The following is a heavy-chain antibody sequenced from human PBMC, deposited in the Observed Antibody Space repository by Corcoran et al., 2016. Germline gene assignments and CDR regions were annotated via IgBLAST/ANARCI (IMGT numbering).Heavy chain of an antibody. J-gene: IGHJ6*02. D-gene: IGHD3-16*01. CDR2: INPNSGGT. Sequence: QVQLVQSGAEVKKPGASVKVSCKASGYPFTGYYMHWVRQAPGQGLEWMGWINPNSGGTNYAQKFQGRVTMTREKSISTAYMELSRLRSEDTAVDYCARDHSTEMGDYYYSGMDVWGQGTTVTVSS. CDR1: GYPFTGYY. V-gene: IGHV1-2*02. CDR3: ARDHSTEMGDYYYSGMDV.